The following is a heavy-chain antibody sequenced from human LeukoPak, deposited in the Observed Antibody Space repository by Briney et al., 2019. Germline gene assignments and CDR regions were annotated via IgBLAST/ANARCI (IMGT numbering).Heavy chain of an antibody. CDR1: GGSISSSSYY. CDR2: IYYSGST. J-gene: IGHJ5*02. V-gene: IGHV4-39*01. CDR3: ARHYYDSSGYSVDP. Sequence: SETLSLTCTVSGGSISSSSYYWGWIRQPPGKGLEWIGSIYYSGSTYCNPSLKSRVTISVDTSKNQFSLKLSSVTAADTAVYYYARHYYDSSGYSVDPWGQGTLVTVSS. D-gene: IGHD3-22*01.